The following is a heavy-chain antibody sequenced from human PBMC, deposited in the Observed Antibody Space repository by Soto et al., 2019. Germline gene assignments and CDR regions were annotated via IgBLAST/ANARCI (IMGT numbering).Heavy chain of an antibody. CDR3: AREYYYDSSGYVNWFDP. J-gene: IGHJ5*02. CDR2: IYYSGST. V-gene: IGHV4-59*01. D-gene: IGHD3-22*01. CDR1: GGSISSYY. Sequence: SETLSLTCTVSGGSISSYYWSWIRQPPGKGLEWIGYIYYSGSTNYNPSLKSRVTISVDTSKNQFSLKLSSVTAADTAVYYCAREYYYDSSGYVNWFDPWGQGTLVTV.